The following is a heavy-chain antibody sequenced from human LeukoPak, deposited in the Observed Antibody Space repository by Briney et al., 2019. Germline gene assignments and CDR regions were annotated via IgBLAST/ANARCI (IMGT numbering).Heavy chain of an antibody. Sequence: PSETLSLTCTVSGGSISSGSYYWSWIRQPAGKGLEWIGRIYTSGSTNYNPSLKSRVTISVDTSKNQFSLKLSSVTAADTAVYYCAREGLPPYYDFWSGYFYAFDIWGQGTMVTVSS. J-gene: IGHJ3*02. CDR3: AREGLPPYYDFWSGYFYAFDI. D-gene: IGHD3-3*01. V-gene: IGHV4-61*02. CDR2: IYTSGST. CDR1: GGSISSGSYY.